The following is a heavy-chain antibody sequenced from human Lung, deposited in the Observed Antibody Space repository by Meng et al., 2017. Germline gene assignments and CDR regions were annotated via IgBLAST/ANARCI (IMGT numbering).Heavy chain of an antibody. J-gene: IGHJ4*02. V-gene: IGHV3-23*01. CDR1: GFTFSSYA. CDR3: AKDPTKLEPPL. Sequence: VQLLVSGGGVVPHGGSLRLSCAASGFTFSSYAMSWVRQAPGKGLEWVSAISGSGGSTYYADSVKGRFTISRDNSKNTLYLQMNSLRAEDTAVYYCAKDPTKLEPPLWGQGTLVTVSS. CDR2: ISGSGGST. D-gene: IGHD1-14*01.